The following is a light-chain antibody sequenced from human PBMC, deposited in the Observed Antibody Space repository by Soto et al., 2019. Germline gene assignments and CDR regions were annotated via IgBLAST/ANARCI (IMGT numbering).Light chain of an antibody. J-gene: IGLJ2*01. V-gene: IGLV2-14*01. CDR3: SSYTRSSSVV. CDR2: EVS. Sequence: QSVLTQPASESGSPGQSITISCTGTSSDVGGYKFVSWYQHHPGKAPKLIIYEVSNRPSGVSNRFSGSKSGNTASLTISGLQAEDDADYYCSSYTRSSSVVFGGGNKLTVL. CDR1: SSDVGGYKF.